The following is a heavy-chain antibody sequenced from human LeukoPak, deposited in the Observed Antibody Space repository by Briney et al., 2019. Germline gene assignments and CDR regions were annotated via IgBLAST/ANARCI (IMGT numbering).Heavy chain of an antibody. CDR2: IYYSGST. CDR1: GGSISSYY. J-gene: IGHJ4*02. V-gene: IGHV4-59*01. D-gene: IGHD5-18*01. Sequence: SETLSLTCTVSGGSISSYYWSWIRQPPGKGLEWIGYIYYSGSTNYNPSLKSRVTISVDTSKNQFSLKLSSVTAADTAVYYCARVAGYSYGHDYWAREPWSPSPQ. CDR3: ARVAGYSYGHDY.